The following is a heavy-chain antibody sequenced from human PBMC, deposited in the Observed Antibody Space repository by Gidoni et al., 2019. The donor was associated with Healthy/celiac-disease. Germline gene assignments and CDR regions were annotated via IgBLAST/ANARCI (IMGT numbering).Heavy chain of an antibody. Sequence: QLQLQESGPGLVKPSATLSLTCTISGGSSSSSRYYWGWILQPPGKGLEWIGSIYYSGRTYYNPSLKSRVTISVDTSKNQFSLKLSSVTAADTAVYYCAIAARSGLDYWGQGTLVTVSS. CDR2: IYYSGRT. J-gene: IGHJ4*02. V-gene: IGHV4-39*01. D-gene: IGHD6-6*01. CDR3: AIAARSGLDY. CDR1: GGSSSSSRYY.